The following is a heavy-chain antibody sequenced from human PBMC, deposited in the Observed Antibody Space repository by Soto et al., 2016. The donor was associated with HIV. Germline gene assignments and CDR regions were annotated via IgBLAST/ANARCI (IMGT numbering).Heavy chain of an antibody. J-gene: IGHJ4*02. CDR1: GFTFGDFP. V-gene: IGHV3-49*04. CDR2: IRAKAYGGTT. CDR3: TRGSGRYEY. Sequence: EVQLVESGGDLVQPGRSLRLSCTTSGFTFGDFPMTWVRQAPGKGLEWVGYIRAKAYGGTTEYAASVKGRFTISRDDSQRIAYLQMNSLKTEDTAVYYCTRGSGRYEYWGQGIPVTVSS. D-gene: IGHD3-10*01.